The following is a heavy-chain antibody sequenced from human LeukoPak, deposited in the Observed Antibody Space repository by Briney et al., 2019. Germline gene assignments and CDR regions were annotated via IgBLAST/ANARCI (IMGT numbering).Heavy chain of an antibody. D-gene: IGHD2-21*02. V-gene: IGHV3-23*01. Sequence: PGGSLRLSCAASGFTFSGYAMSWVRQAPGKGLEWVSAISGSGGSTYYADSVKGRFTISRDNSKNTLYLQMNSLRAEDTAVYYCAKDLSRHIVVVTALVDNWGQGTLVTVSS. CDR3: AKDLSRHIVVVTALVDN. CDR2: ISGSGGST. J-gene: IGHJ4*02. CDR1: GFTFSGYA.